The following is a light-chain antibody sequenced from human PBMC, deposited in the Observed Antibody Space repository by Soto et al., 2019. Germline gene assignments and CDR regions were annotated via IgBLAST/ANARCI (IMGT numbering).Light chain of an antibody. CDR1: QSVSSN. V-gene: IGKV3-15*01. J-gene: IGKJ2*01. Sequence: EIVRTQSPATLPVSPGERATLSCRASQSVSSNLAWYQQNPGQAPRLLIYGESTRATGIPARFSGSGSGTEFTLTISSLQSEDFAVYYCQQYNNWPPYTFGQGTKLEIK. CDR2: GES. CDR3: QQYNNWPPYT.